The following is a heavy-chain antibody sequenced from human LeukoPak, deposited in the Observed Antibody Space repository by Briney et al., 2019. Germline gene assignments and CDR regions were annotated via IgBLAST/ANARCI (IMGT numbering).Heavy chain of an antibody. J-gene: IGHJ4*02. CDR2: ISWNSGSI. CDR1: GFTFDDYA. V-gene: IGHV3-9*01. CDR3: AKDADILTGYWFDY. Sequence: PGGSLRLSCAASGFTFDDYAMHWVRQAPGKGLEWVSGISWNSGSIGYADSVKGRFTISRDNAKNSLYLQMNGLRAEDTALYYCAKDADILTGYWFDYWGQGTLVTVSS. D-gene: IGHD3-9*01.